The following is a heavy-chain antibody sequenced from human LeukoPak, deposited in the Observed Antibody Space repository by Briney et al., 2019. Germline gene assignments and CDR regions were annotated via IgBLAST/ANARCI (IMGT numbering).Heavy chain of an antibody. V-gene: IGHV3-49*03. D-gene: IGHD2-21*02. CDR3: TRAYCGGDCYSYYYYMDV. Sequence: GGSLRLSCTASGFTFGDYAMSWLRQAPGKGLEWVGFIRSKAYGGKREYAASVKGRFTISRDDSKSIAYLQMNSLKTEDTAVYYCTRAYCGGDCYSYYYYMDVWGKGTTVTVSS. J-gene: IGHJ6*03. CDR1: GFTFGDYA. CDR2: IRSKAYGGKR.